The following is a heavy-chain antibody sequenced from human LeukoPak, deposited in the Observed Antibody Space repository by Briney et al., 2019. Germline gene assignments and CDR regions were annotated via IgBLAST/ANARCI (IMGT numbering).Heavy chain of an antibody. CDR3: ARINWLDP. V-gene: IGHV3-48*03. CDR1: GFTFSSYD. CDR2: ISTSGSTI. J-gene: IGHJ5*02. Sequence: PGGSLRLSCAASGFTFSSYDMNWVRQAPGKGQEWVSYISTSGSTIYYADSVKRRFTISRDNSKNSLYLQMNGLRAEDTSVYYCARINWLDPWGQGTLVTVSS.